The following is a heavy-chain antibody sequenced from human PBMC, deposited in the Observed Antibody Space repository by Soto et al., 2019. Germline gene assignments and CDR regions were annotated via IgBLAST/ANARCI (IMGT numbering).Heavy chain of an antibody. CDR3: ARDFVDTAPYAHYYGMDV. CDR1: GFTVSSNY. J-gene: IGHJ6*02. D-gene: IGHD5-18*01. CDR2: IYSGGST. V-gene: IGHV3-53*01. Sequence: GGSLRLSCAASGFTVSSNYMSWVRQAPGKGLEWVSVIYSGGSTYYADSVKGRFTISRDNSKNTLYLQMNSLRAEDTAVYYCARDFVDTAPYAHYYGMDVWGQGTTVTVSS.